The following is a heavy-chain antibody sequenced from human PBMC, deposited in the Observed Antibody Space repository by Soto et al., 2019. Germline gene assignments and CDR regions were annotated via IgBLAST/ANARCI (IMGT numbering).Heavy chain of an antibody. J-gene: IGHJ5*02. CDR2: IYYSGNT. Sequence: SETLSLTCTVFSGSIRSGGYSWSWLRQHPGEGLEWIGDIYYSGNTYYNSSLKSRVIISIATSKNQFSLRLTSLTAADTAVYYCARAKRDTAVESPALHWFDPWGQGTLVTVS. D-gene: IGHD5-18*01. V-gene: IGHV4-31*03. CDR3: ARAKRDTAVESPALHWFDP. CDR1: SGSIRSGGYS.